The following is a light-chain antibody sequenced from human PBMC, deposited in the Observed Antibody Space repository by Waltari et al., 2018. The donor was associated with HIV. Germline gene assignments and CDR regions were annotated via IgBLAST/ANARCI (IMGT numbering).Light chain of an antibody. V-gene: IGKV1-9*01. Sequence: DILLTQFPPFLSASVGDRVTITCRASHNLRNYLAWYQKKPGRAPKLLIYGASSLQSAIPSMFAGSGSGAYFTLTISSLQPEDFATYYCQQQTSYPLTFGPGTRVDVK. CDR2: GAS. CDR3: QQQTSYPLT. J-gene: IGKJ3*01. CDR1: HNLRNY.